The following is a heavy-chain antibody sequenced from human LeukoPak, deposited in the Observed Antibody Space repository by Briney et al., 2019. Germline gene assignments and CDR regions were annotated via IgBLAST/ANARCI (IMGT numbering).Heavy chain of an antibody. CDR1: GFTVSDNY. Sequence: GGSLRLSCAASGFTVSDNYMTWVRQAPGRGLEWVSIIYGGSTYYADSVKGRFTISRDNSKNTVYLQMNSLRAEDTAVYYCARDFEGVHRTTNSYTYYYYMDVWGKGTTVIVSS. CDR3: ARDFEGVHRTTNSYTYYYYMDV. J-gene: IGHJ6*03. CDR2: IYGGST. V-gene: IGHV3-53*01. D-gene: IGHD2/OR15-2a*01.